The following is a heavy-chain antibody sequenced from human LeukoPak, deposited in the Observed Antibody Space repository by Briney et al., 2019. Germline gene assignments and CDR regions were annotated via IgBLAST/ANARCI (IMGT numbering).Heavy chain of an antibody. CDR3: ARDFLECSRASCLNWFDP. V-gene: IGHV4-59*11. Sequence: PSETLSLTCTVSGGSISSHFGTWIRQPPGKGLEWIGYIHYSGNTNYNPSLKSRVSISVDTSKNEFSLKLSSVTAADTAVYYFARDFLECSRASCLNWFDPWGQGTLVTVSS. D-gene: IGHD2-2*01. CDR1: GGSISSHF. J-gene: IGHJ5*02. CDR2: IHYSGNT.